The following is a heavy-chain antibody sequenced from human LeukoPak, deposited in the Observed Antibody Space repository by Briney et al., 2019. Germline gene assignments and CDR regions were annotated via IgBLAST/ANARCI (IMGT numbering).Heavy chain of an antibody. CDR1: GFTLSSYA. J-gene: IGHJ6*03. D-gene: IGHD3-9*01. CDR2: ISYDGSNK. CDR3: ARADDILTGYYTASYMDV. V-gene: IGHV3-30*04. Sequence: QPGGSLRLSCAASGFTLSSYAMHWVRQAPGKGLEWVAVISYDGSNKCYADSVKGRFTISRDNSKNTLYLQMNSLRAEDTAVYYCARADDILTGYYTASYMDVWGKGTTVTVSS.